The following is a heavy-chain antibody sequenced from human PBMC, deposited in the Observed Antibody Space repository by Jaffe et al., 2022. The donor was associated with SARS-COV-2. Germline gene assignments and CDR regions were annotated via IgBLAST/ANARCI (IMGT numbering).Heavy chain of an antibody. D-gene: IGHD6-19*01. CDR1: GFTFSSYW. J-gene: IGHJ6*03. CDR2: IKQDGSEK. V-gene: IGHV3-7*04. CDR3: AGDSSGWTDYYYMDV. Sequence: EVQLVESGGGLVQPGGSLRLSCAASGFTFSSYWMSWVRQAPGKGLEWVANIKQDGSEKYYVDSVKGRFTISRDNAKNSLYLQMNSLRAEDTAVYYCAGDSSGWTDYYYMDVWGKGTTVTVSS.